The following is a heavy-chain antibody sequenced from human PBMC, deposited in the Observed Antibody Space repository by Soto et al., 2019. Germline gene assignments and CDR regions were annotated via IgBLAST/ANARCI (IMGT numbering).Heavy chain of an antibody. V-gene: IGHV4-34*01. J-gene: IGHJ4*02. CDR1: GWTFSAYD. D-gene: IGHD3-10*01. CDR3: ASYGSGSYYNGYYFDY. CDR2: IHHSGGP. Sequence: SETLSLTCAVYGWTFSAYDWTWIRQSPGKGLEWIGEIHHSGGPKYNPSLKSRVTISADTSKNQFSLELSSVTAADTAVYYCASYGSGSYYNGYYFDYWGQGTLVTVSS.